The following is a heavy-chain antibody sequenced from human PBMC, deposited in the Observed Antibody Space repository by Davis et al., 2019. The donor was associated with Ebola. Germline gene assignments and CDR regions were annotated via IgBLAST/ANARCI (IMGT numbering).Heavy chain of an antibody. CDR2: IYPGDSDT. D-gene: IGHD6-13*01. Sequence: GESLKISCEGFGYTFTTYWIGWVRQMPGKGLEWMGIIYPGDSDTRYSPSFQGQVTISADKSISTAYLQWSSLKASDTAMYYCARSRKQLPNGGHYYYYYMDVWGKGTTVTVSS. V-gene: IGHV5-51*01. J-gene: IGHJ6*03. CDR3: ARSRKQLPNGGHYYYYYMDV. CDR1: GYTFTTYW.